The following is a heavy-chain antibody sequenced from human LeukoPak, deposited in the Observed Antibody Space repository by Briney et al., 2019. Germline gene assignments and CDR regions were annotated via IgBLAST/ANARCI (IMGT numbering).Heavy chain of an antibody. V-gene: IGHV3-7*01. CDR3: AKDQELHGHWAFDI. Sequence: GGSLRLSCAASGFTFSNYWMSWVRQAPGKGLEWVANIKQDGSEKFYVDSVKGRFTISRDNAKNSLYLQMNSLRAEDTAVYYCAKDQELHGHWAFDIWGQGTMVTVSS. CDR2: IKQDGSEK. J-gene: IGHJ3*02. CDR1: GFTFSNYW. D-gene: IGHD1-26*01.